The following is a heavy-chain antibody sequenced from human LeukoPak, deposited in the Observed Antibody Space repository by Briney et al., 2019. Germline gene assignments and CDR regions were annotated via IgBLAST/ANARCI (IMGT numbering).Heavy chain of an antibody. CDR2: IKQDGSEK. D-gene: IGHD3-22*01. CDR1: GFTFSSYW. V-gene: IGHV3-7*01. J-gene: IGHJ4*02. CDR3: ARVISGAPWDSSGYVDY. Sequence: GGSLRLSCAASGFTFSSYWMSWVRQAPGKGLEWVANIKQDGSEKYYVDSVKGRFTISRDNAKNSLYLQMNSLRAEDTAVYYRARVISGAPWDSSGYVDYWGQGTLVTVSS.